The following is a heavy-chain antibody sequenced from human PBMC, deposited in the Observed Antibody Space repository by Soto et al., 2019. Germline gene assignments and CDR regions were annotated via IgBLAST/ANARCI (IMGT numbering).Heavy chain of an antibody. V-gene: IGHV3-7*01. J-gene: IGHJ6*02. CDR3: ASAQLLYETDSGMDV. CDR1: GFTFSSYW. CDR2: IKQDGSGK. D-gene: IGHD3-10*01. Sequence: GGSLRLSCAVSGFTFSSYWMSWVRQAPGKGLEWVANIKQDGSGKYYVDSVKGRFTISRDNAKNSLYLQMNSLRAEDTAVYYCASAQLLYETDSGMDVWGQGTTVTVSS.